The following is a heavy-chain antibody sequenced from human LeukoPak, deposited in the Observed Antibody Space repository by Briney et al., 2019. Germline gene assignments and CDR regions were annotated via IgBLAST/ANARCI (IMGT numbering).Heavy chain of an antibody. CDR2: ISAYNGNT. CDR3: ARGDYDFWSGYLDYFDY. CDR1: GYTFTSYG. Sequence: GASVKVSCKASGYTFTSYGISWVRQAPGQGLEWMGWISAYNGNTNYAQKLQGRVSMTTDTSTSTAYMELRSLRSDDTAVYYCARGDYDFWSGYLDYFDYWGQGTLVTVSS. D-gene: IGHD3-3*01. J-gene: IGHJ4*02. V-gene: IGHV1-18*01.